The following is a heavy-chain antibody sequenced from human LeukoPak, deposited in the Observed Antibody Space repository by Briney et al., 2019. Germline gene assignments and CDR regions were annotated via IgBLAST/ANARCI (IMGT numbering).Heavy chain of an antibody. D-gene: IGHD7-27*01. CDR2: IGNNGGGI. CDR3: AIDPNWGTHS. J-gene: IGHJ4*02. V-gene: IGHV3-23*01. Sequence: PGGSLRLFCAASGFTFSTYTMYWVRHPPGKRLEWVSIIGNNGGGIHYADSVKGGFTISRDNFKNALYLQMNSLRVEDTAVYYCAIDPNWGTHSWGQGVLVTVSS. CDR1: GFTFSTYT.